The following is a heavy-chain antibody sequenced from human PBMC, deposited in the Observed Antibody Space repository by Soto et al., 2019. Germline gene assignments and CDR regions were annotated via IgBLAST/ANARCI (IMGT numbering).Heavy chain of an antibody. CDR2: INHSGST. D-gene: IGHD3-3*01. J-gene: IGHJ5*02. Sequence: SETLSLTCAVYGGSFSGYYWSWIRQPPGKGLEWIGEINHSGSTNYNPSLKSRVTISVDTSKNQFSLKLSSVTAADTAVYYCARPKKSVWSGYWDTWFDPWGQGNLVTV. CDR3: ARPKKSVWSGYWDTWFDP. CDR1: GGSFSGYY. V-gene: IGHV4-34*01.